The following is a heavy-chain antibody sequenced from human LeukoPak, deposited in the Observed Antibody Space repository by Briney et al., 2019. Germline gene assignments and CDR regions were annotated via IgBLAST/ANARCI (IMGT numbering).Heavy chain of an antibody. CDR2: MSGSGDWT. D-gene: IGHD5-24*01. V-gene: IGHV3-23*01. Sequence: AGGSLGLSCAASGFAFANFAMSWVRQAPGKGLEWVSTMSGSGDWTYYADSARGRFAISRDNSKNTLYLHMADLRAEDTAVYYCSKDQTGDGFNAIWGQGTLVTVSS. CDR1: GFAFANFA. CDR3: SKDQTGDGFNAI. J-gene: IGHJ4*02.